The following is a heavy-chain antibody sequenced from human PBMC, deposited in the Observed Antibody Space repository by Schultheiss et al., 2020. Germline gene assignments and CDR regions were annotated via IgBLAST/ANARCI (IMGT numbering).Heavy chain of an antibody. V-gene: IGHV3-48*01. J-gene: IGHJ6*02. CDR1: GFTFSSYS. D-gene: IGHD3-10*01. CDR2: ISSSSSTI. CDR3: ARERHGSGSDGESTDYYGMDV. Sequence: GGSLRLSCAASGFTFSSYSMNWVRLAPGKGLEWVSYISSSSSTIYYADSVKDRFTISRDNAKNSLYLQMNSLRAEDTAVYYCARERHGSGSDGESTDYYGMDVWCQGATVTVSS.